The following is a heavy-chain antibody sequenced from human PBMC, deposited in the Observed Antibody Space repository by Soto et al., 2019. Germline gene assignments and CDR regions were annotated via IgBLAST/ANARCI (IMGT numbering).Heavy chain of an antibody. D-gene: IGHD1-1*01. CDR2: ISYDGSNK. CDR1: GFTFSSYG. V-gene: IGHV3-30*03. CDR3: AASTGYDYMDV. Sequence: GGSLRLSCAASGFTFSSYGMHWVRQAPGKGLEWVAVISYDGSNKYYADSVKGRFTISRDNSKNTLYLQMNSLRAEDTAVYYCAASTGYDYMDVWGKGTTVTVSS. J-gene: IGHJ6*03.